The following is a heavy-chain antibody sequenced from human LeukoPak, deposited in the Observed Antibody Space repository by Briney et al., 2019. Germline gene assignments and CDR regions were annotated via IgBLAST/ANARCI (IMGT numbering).Heavy chain of an antibody. Sequence: GGPLRLSCAASGFTFSSYGMHWVRQAQGKGLEWVAVIWYDGSNKYYADSVKGRFTISRDNSKNTLYLQMNSLRAEDTAVYYCARDGASQQLPLPDYYYGMDVWGKGTTVTVSS. J-gene: IGHJ6*04. CDR3: ARDGASQQLPLPDYYYGMDV. CDR2: IWYDGSNK. CDR1: GFTFSSYG. D-gene: IGHD6-13*01. V-gene: IGHV3-33*01.